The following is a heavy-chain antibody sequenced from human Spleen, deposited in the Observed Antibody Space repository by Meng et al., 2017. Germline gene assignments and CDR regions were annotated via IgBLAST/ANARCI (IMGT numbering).Heavy chain of an antibody. CDR1: GFTFSSYN. CDR3: ARDADWVIFDH. CDR2: INTDASIT. Sequence: LTGAASGFTFSSYNMHWVRQTPGEGLVWVSRINTDASITTYADSVKGRFTISRDDAKNTVYLQMNSLRAEDTAVYYCARDADWVIFDHWGQGALVTVSS. J-gene: IGHJ4*02. D-gene: IGHD3-9*01. V-gene: IGHV3-74*03.